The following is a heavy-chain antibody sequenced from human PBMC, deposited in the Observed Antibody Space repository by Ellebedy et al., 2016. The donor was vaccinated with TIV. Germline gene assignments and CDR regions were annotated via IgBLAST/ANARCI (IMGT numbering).Heavy chain of an antibody. CDR2: VRSKTDGGTT. V-gene: IGHV3-15*01. J-gene: IGHJ6*03. Sequence: GGSLRLSCAASGFTFSNYVMNWVRQAPGKGLEWVGRVRSKTDGGTTDYAAPVKGRFTISRDDSKNTLYLQMNSLKTEDTAVYYCTTGRLSSTSPYYYYHMDVWGKGTTVTVSS. D-gene: IGHD2-2*01. CDR1: GFTFSNYV. CDR3: TTGRLSSTSPYYYYHMDV.